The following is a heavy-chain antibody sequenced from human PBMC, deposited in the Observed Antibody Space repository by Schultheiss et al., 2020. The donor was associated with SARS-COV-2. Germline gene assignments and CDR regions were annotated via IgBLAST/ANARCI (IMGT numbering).Heavy chain of an antibody. CDR1: GFTFSSYA. J-gene: IGHJ4*02. CDR3: AKRDSSGWYALDY. Sequence: GESLKISCAASGFTFSSYAMHWVRQAPGKGLEWVAVISYDGSNKYYADSVKGRFTISRDNSKNTLYLQMNSLRAEDTAIYYCAKRDSSGWYALDYWGQGTLVTVSS. V-gene: IGHV3-30-3*02. D-gene: IGHD6-19*01. CDR2: ISYDGSNK.